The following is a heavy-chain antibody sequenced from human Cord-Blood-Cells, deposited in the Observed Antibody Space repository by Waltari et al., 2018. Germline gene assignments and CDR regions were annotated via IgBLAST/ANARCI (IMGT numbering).Heavy chain of an antibody. Sequence: QLQLQESGPGLVKPSETLSLTCTVSGGSISSSSYYWGWIRQPPGKGLEWIGSIYYSGSTYYNPSLKSRVTISVDTSKNQFSLKLSSVTAADTAVYYCARAGSSSSFFAFDIWGQGTMVTVSS. CDR3: ARAGSSSSFFAFDI. J-gene: IGHJ3*02. V-gene: IGHV4-39*01. D-gene: IGHD6-6*01. CDR2: IYYSGST. CDR1: GGSISSSSYY.